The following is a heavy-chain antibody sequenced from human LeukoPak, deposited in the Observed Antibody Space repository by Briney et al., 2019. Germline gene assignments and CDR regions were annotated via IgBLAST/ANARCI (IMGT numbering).Heavy chain of an antibody. D-gene: IGHD6-13*01. CDR2: INPNSGGT. Sequence: GESLKVSCKASGYTFTGYYMHWVRQAPGQGLEWMGWINPNSGGTNYAQKFQGRVTMTRDTSISTAYMELSRLRSDDTAVYYCARPRTPYSSSWYLWFDPWGQGTLVTVSS. CDR3: ARPRTPYSSSWYLWFDP. V-gene: IGHV1-2*02. CDR1: GYTFTGYY. J-gene: IGHJ5*02.